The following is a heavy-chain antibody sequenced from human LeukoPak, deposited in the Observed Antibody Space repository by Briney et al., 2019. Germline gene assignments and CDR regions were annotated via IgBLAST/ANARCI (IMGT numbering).Heavy chain of an antibody. J-gene: IGHJ4*02. Sequence: PSQTLSLTCTVSGGSISSGDYYWSLIRQPPGKGLEWIGYIYYSGSTYYNPSLKSRVTISVDTSKNQFSLKLSSVTAADTAVYYGARGYPERRYFDYWGQGTLATVSS. D-gene: IGHD1-14*01. V-gene: IGHV4-30-4*08. CDR2: IYYSGST. CDR3: ARGYPERRYFDY. CDR1: GGSISSGDYY.